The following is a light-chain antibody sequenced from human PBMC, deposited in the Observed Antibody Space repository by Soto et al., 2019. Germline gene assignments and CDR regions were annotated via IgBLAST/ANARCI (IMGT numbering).Light chain of an antibody. J-gene: IGKJ3*01. Sequence: DIQMTQSPSSLSASVGDRVSITCRASQSIRSHLNWYQHKPGKAPKVLIYAASSLQGGFPSRFNGSGSGTDFTLTIKSLQPEDFATYYCQQSFSSPFTFGPGTKVDVK. CDR1: QSIRSH. CDR3: QQSFSSPFT. V-gene: IGKV1-39*01. CDR2: AAS.